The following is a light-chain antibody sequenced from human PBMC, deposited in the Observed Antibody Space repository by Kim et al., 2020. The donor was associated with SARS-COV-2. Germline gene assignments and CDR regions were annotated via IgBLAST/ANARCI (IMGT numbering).Light chain of an antibody. CDR2: RNN. CDR1: NSNIGSKT. Sequence: GQRVHISCSGSNSNIGSKTVNWYQQVPGTAPKLLIYRNNERPSGVPDRFSGSKSGTSASLAISGLQSDDEADYYCAAWDDSLNGVVFGGGTQLTV. V-gene: IGLV1-44*01. CDR3: AAWDDSLNGVV. J-gene: IGLJ3*02.